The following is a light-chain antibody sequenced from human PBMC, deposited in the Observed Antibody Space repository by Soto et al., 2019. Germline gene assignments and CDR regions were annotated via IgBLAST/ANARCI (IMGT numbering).Light chain of an antibody. CDR2: GAS. Sequence: EIVLTQSPGTLSLSPGETATLSCRASQTIGRNYLAWYQQKPGQAPRLLIFGASIRAADIPDRFSGSGSGTDFTLTISGLEPEDFAVYYCHHYASSHTFGQGTRLEIK. V-gene: IGKV3-20*01. CDR3: HHYASSHT. CDR1: QTIGRNY. J-gene: IGKJ5*01.